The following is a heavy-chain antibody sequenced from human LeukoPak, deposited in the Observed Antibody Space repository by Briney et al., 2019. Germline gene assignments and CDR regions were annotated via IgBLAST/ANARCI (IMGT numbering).Heavy chain of an antibody. Sequence: ASVKVSCKASRGTFSSYAISWVRQAPGQGLEWMGRIIPIFGTANYAQKFQGRVTITADESTSTAYIELRSLRSDDTAVYYCARSFYSSSWYLDYYYYMDVWGKGTTVTVSS. J-gene: IGHJ6*03. V-gene: IGHV1-69*13. D-gene: IGHD6-13*01. CDR2: IIPIFGTA. CDR1: RGTFSSYA. CDR3: ARSFYSSSWYLDYYYYMDV.